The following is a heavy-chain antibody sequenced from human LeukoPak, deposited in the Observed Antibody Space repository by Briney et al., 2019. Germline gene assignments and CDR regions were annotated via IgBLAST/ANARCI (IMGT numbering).Heavy chain of an antibody. D-gene: IGHD3-22*01. V-gene: IGHV1-18*01. Sequence: ASVKVSCKASGYTFTSYGISWVRQAPGQGLEWMGWISAYNGNTNYAQKLQGRVTMTTDTSTSTAYMELRSLRSDDTAVYYCARDKPRYYYDSSGPHHGAFDIWGQGTMVTVSS. CDR1: GYTFTSYG. J-gene: IGHJ3*02. CDR2: ISAYNGNT. CDR3: ARDKPRYYYDSSGPHHGAFDI.